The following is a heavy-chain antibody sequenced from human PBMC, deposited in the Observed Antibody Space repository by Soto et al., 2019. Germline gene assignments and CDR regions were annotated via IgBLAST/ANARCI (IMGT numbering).Heavy chain of an antibody. D-gene: IGHD2-15*01. V-gene: IGHV3-33*01. CDR2: IWYDGSNK. Sequence: GGSLRLSCAASGFTFSSYGMHWVRQAPGKGLEWVAVIWYDGSNKYYADSVKGRFTISRDNSKNTLYLQMNSLRAEDTAVYYCARDTDLGYCSGGSCLPGKNGTDWGQGTLVTVSS. CDR1: GFTFSSYG. CDR3: ARDTDLGYCSGGSCLPGKNGTD. J-gene: IGHJ4*02.